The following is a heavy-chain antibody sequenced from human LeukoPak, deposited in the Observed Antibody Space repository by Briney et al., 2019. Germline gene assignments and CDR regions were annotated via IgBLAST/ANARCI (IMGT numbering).Heavy chain of an antibody. J-gene: IGHJ3*02. CDR3: ARSPPEYAFDI. CDR2: IKYDGDEK. Sequence: GGSLRLSCAASGFIFSTYWMTWVRQAPGKGLEWVATIKYDGDEKFYVDSVTGRFTISRDNSKNTLYLQMNSLRAEDTAVYYCARSPPEYAFDIWGQGTMVTVSS. V-gene: IGHV3-7*01. CDR1: GFIFSTYW.